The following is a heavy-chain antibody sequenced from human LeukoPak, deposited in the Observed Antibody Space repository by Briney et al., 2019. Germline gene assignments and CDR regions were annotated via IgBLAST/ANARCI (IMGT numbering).Heavy chain of an antibody. CDR3: ARDQYGPFDL. V-gene: IGHV3-7*01. CDR1: VSISNYC. J-gene: IGHJ5*02. CDR2: IKEDGSEK. D-gene: IGHD2/OR15-2a*01. Sequence: PGGSLRLSCEASVSISNYCMSWVRQAPGKGLEWVANIKEDGSEKYYVDSVKGRFTISRDNAKNSLYLQMTSLRVEDTAVYHCARDQYGPFDLWGQGILVTVSS.